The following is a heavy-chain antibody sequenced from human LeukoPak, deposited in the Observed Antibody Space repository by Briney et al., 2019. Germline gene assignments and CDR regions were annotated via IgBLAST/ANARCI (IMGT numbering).Heavy chain of an antibody. V-gene: IGHV3-9*01. CDR2: ISYNSGSN. J-gene: IGHJ4*02. CDR3: AKRGVVIRVILVGFHKEAYYFDS. Sequence: GGSLRLSCAASGFTFGDYVMHWVRQAPGKGLEWVSGISYNSGSNGYADSVKGRFTISRDNAKNSLYLQMNSLRAEDTAVYFCAKRGVVIRVILVGFHKEAYYFDSWGQGALVTVSS. CDR1: GFTFGDYV. D-gene: IGHD3-22*01.